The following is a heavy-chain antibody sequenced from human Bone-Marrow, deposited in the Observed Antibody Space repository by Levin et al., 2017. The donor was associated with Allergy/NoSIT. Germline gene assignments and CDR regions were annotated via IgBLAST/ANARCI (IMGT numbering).Heavy chain of an antibody. Sequence: GASVKVSCKTSGYPFSDYYMHWVRQAPGQGLEWMGWMNPKSGGTHYAQRFQDRVTMTRDRSISTAYMEVSRLKSDDTAVYYCARAFCSGGSCYSPNYDNWGQGSLVTVSS. CDR2: MNPKSGGT. D-gene: IGHD2-15*01. V-gene: IGHV1-2*02. CDR1: GYPFSDYY. CDR3: ARAFCSGGSCYSPNYDN. J-gene: IGHJ4*02.